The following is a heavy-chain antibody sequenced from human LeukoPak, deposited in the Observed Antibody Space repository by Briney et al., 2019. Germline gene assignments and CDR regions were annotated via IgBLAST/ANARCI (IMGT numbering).Heavy chain of an antibody. V-gene: IGHV3-9*01. CDR2: ISWNSGSI. Sequence: GRSLRLSCAASGFTFDDYAMHWVRHAPGKGLEWVSGISWNSGSIGYADSVKGRFTISRDNAKTSLYLQMNSLRAEDTALYYCAKDIGPRGSAFDYWGQGTPVTVSS. D-gene: IGHD1-26*01. CDR3: AKDIGPRGSAFDY. CDR1: GFTFDDYA. J-gene: IGHJ4*02.